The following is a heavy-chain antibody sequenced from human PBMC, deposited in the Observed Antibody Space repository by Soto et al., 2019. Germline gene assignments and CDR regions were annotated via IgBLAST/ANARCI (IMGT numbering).Heavy chain of an antibody. CDR3: ASADYDILTGYYYYYYYMDV. V-gene: IGHV3-21*01. CDR2: ISSSSSYI. Sequence: GGSLRLSCAASGFTFSSYSMNWVRQAPGKGLEWVSSISSSSSYIYYADSVKGRFTISRDNAKNSLYLQMNSLRAEDTAVYYCASADYDILTGYYYYYYYMDVWGKGTTVTVSS. D-gene: IGHD3-9*01. CDR1: GFTFSSYS. J-gene: IGHJ6*03.